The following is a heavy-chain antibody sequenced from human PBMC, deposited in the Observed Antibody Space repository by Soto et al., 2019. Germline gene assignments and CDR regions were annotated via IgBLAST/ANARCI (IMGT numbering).Heavy chain of an antibody. CDR1: GGSISSYY. CDR2: IYFSGNA. CDR3: GSVRPSGYVLS. J-gene: IGHJ5*02. D-gene: IGHD6-25*01. V-gene: IGHV4-59*01. Sequence: PSETLSLTCTVSGGSISSYYWSWIRQPPGKGLEWIGYIYFSGNANYNPSLKSRVTISIDTSKNQFSLRLASVTAADTAFYYCGSVRPSGYVLSWGQGTLVTVSS.